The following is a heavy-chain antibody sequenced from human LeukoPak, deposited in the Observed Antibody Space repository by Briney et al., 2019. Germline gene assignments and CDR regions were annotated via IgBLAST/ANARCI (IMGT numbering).Heavy chain of an antibody. CDR3: AKDWIQFNRVFDCFDS. CDR1: EFPFETNA. Sequence: GGSLRLSCATSEFPFETNAMSWVRQAPGKGLEWVATIGNTETFYADSVTGRFTISRDNSKNTVNLQMNRLRVEDTAIYYCAKDWIQFNRVFDCFDSWGQGTLVTVSS. CDR2: IGNTET. D-gene: IGHD5-18*01. V-gene: IGHV3-23*01. J-gene: IGHJ4*02.